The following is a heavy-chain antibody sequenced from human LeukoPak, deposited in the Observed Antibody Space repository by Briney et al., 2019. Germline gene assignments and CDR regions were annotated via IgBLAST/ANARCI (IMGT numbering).Heavy chain of an antibody. V-gene: IGHV3-74*01. CDR3: TRGGFDHNMDV. J-gene: IGHJ6*03. CDR1: GFSLSRYW. CDR2: IDNDGTDT. Sequence: GGSLRLSCAASGFSLSRYWMPWVRQAPGTGLVWVSYIDNDGTDTNYADSVRGRFTVSRDNAKNTLYLRMNGLRAEDTAVYYCTRGGFDHNMDVWGKGTTVT. D-gene: IGHD3-9*01.